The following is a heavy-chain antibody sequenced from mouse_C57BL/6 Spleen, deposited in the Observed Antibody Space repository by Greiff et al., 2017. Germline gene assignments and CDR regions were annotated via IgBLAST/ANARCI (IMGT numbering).Heavy chain of an antibody. Sequence: QVQLKQPGAELVMPGASVKLSCKASGYTFTSYWMHWVKQRPGQGLEWIGEIDPSDSYTNYNQKFKGKSTLTVDKSSSTAYMQLSSLTSEDYAVYFCARSLYDYYGFAYWGQGTLVTVSA. CDR1: GYTFTSYW. J-gene: IGHJ3*01. CDR2: IDPSDSYT. D-gene: IGHD1-2*01. V-gene: IGHV1-69*01. CDR3: ARSLYDYYGFAY.